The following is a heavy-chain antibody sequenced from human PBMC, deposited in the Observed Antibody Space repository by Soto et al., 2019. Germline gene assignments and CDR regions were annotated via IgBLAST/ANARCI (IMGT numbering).Heavy chain of an antibody. Sequence: PSETLSLTCTVSGGSISSSSYYWGWIRQPPGKGLEWIGSIYYSGSTYYNPSLKSRVTISVDTSKNQFSLKLSSVTAADTAVYFCARVFDFWSGYPPPVLQAIDWGQGTLLTLSS. D-gene: IGHD3-3*01. CDR2: IYYSGST. CDR1: GGSISSSSYY. CDR3: ARVFDFWSGYPPPVLQAID. J-gene: IGHJ4*02. V-gene: IGHV4-39*01.